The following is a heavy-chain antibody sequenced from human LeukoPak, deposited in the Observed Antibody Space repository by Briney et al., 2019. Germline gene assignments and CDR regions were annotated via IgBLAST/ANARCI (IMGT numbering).Heavy chain of an antibody. V-gene: IGHV3-73*01. CDR3: TRLDGGSYRFDY. Sequence: PGGSLSLSRAASGFTFSGSAMHWVRQASGKGLEWVGRIRSKANSYATAYAASVKGRFTISRDDSKNTAYLQMNSLKTEDTAVYYCTRLDGGSYRFDYWGQGTLVTVSS. CDR2: IRSKANSYAT. CDR1: GFTFSGSA. J-gene: IGHJ4*02. D-gene: IGHD1-26*01.